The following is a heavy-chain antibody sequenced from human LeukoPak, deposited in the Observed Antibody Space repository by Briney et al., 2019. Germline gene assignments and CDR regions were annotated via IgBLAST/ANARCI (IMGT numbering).Heavy chain of an antibody. Sequence: PGGSLRLSCAASGFTFSSYAMSWVRQAPGKGLEWFSAISGSGGSTYYADSVKGRFTISRDNSKNTLYLQMNSLRAEDTAVYYCVLSVRVDYYYGMDVWGQGTTVTVSS. J-gene: IGHJ6*02. CDR2: ISGSGGST. V-gene: IGHV3-23*01. CDR3: VLSVRVDYYYGMDV. CDR1: GFTFSSYA. D-gene: IGHD2-15*01.